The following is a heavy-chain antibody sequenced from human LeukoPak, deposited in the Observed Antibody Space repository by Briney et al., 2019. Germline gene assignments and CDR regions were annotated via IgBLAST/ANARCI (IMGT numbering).Heavy chain of an antibody. D-gene: IGHD6-19*01. V-gene: IGHV4-39*01. J-gene: IGHJ5*02. CDR3: VRHNQWLVLRWFDP. CDR1: GGSISTGRYF. CDR2: VFYSGNS. Sequence: PSETLSLTXTVSGGSISTGRYFWAWIRQSPEKGLEWIGSVFYSGNSYKNPSLKSRVTISVDTSKNQFSLEVHSVTVADSATYYCVRHNQWLVLRWFDPWGHGAPVTASS.